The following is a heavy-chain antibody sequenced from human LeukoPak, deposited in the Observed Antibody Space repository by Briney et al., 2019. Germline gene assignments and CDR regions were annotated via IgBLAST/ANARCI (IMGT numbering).Heavy chain of an antibody. Sequence: PSETLSLTCTVSGDSISSSSSYWGWIRQPPGEGLEWIGSIYYSGSTYYNTSLKSRVTISVDTSKNQFSLRLSSVTAADTAVYYCARASYSYDISGWVPFDYWGQGTLVTVSS. CDR1: GDSISSSSSY. CDR3: ARASYSYDISGWVPFDY. CDR2: IYYSGST. V-gene: IGHV4-39*01. J-gene: IGHJ4*02. D-gene: IGHD3-22*01.